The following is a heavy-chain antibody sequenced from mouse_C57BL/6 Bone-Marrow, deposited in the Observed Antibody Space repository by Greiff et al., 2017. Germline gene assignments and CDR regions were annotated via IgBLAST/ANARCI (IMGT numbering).Heavy chain of an antibody. J-gene: IGHJ4*01. CDR2: IDPETGGT. Sequence: VQLQQSGAELVRPGASVTLSCKASGYTFTDYEMHWVKQTPVHGLEWIGAIDPETGGTAYNQKFKGTAILTADKSSSTAYMELRSLTSEDSAVYSCTSGDYYAMDYWCRGTSVTVSS. CDR1: GYTFTDYE. V-gene: IGHV1-15*01. CDR3: TSGDYYAMDY.